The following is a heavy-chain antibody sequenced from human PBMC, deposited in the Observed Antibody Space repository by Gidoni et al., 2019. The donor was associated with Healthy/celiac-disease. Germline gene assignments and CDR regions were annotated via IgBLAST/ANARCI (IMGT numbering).Heavy chain of an antibody. CDR2: IYYSGST. J-gene: IGHJ5*02. CDR3: ARFTGGQLIVVVPAATEDWFDP. D-gene: IGHD2-2*01. V-gene: IGHV4-31*03. Sequence: QVQLQESGPGLVKPSQTLSLTCTVSGGSISSGGYYWSWIRQHPGKGLEWIGYIYYSGSTYYNPSLKSRVTISVDTSKNQFSLKLSSVTAADTAVYYCARFTGGQLIVVVPAATEDWFDPWGQGTLVTVSS. CDR1: GGSISSGGYY.